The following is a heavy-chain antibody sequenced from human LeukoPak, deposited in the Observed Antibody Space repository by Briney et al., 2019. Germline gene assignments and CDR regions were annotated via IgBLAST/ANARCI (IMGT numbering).Heavy chain of an antibody. J-gene: IGHJ4*02. CDR3: ARVRWVAAAGRTPFDY. V-gene: IGHV1-2*06. CDR1: GYTFTGYY. CDR2: INPNSGGT. D-gene: IGHD6-13*01. Sequence: ASVKVSYKASGYTFTGYYMHWVRQAPGQGLEWMGRINPNSGGTNYAQKFQGRVTMTRDTSISTAYMELSRLRSDDTAVYYCARVRWVAAAGRTPFDYWGQGTLDTVSS.